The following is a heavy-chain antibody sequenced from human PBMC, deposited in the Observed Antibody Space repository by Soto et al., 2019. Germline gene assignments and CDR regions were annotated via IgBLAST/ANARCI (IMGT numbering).Heavy chain of an antibody. CDR1: GFTFSNYA. CDR2: ISYDGRNK. Sequence: QVQLVASGGGVVQPGRSLRLSCAASGFTFSNYAMHCVRQAPGKGLELVAVISYDGRNKYYADSVKSRFTIARDSSKNPLSLQMTSLRAEDTAVYFWSERQVEYYFDYCGQGTPVAVSS. V-gene: IGHV3-30*04. J-gene: IGHJ4*02. CDR3: SERQVEYYFDY. D-gene: IGHD2-8*02.